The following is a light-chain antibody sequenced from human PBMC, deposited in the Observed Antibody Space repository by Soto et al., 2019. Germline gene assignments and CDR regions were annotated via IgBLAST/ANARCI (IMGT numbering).Light chain of an antibody. CDR1: QSVSSN. Sequence: EIVMTQSPATLSVSPGEGATLSCRASQSVSSNLAWYQQKPGQAPRLLIYGASTRATGIPARFSGTGFGTEFTLTISSLQSGDFAVYYCEQYGSSPRTFGQGTKVEIK. CDR2: GAS. CDR3: EQYGSSPRT. V-gene: IGKV3-15*01. J-gene: IGKJ1*01.